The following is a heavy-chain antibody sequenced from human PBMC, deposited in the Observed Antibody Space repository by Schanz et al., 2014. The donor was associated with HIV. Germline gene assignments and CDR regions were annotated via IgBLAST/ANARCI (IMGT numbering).Heavy chain of an antibody. Sequence: QVQLVESGGGVVQPGRSLRLSCAASGFTFRSYGMHWVRQAPGKGLEWVAVTWYDGSNKYYADSVKGRFTISRDNSKNTLFLQMNSLRAEDTAVYFCARAPSDFWMAYFDYWGQGTLVTVSS. CDR3: ARAPSDFWMAYFDY. V-gene: IGHV3-33*01. D-gene: IGHD3-3*01. CDR1: GFTFRSYG. CDR2: TWYDGSNK. J-gene: IGHJ4*02.